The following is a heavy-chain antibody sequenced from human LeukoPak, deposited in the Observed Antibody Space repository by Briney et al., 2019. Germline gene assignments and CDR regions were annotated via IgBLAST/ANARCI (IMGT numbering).Heavy chain of an antibody. CDR3: SYSGSLMTG. Sequence: PGGSLRLSCAVSGFTISGYWMHWVRQPPGKGLVWVSRINTDGSSTSYADSVKGRFTISRDNGKNILYLQMNSLGVEDTAVYYCSYSGSLMTGWGQGTLVTVSS. V-gene: IGHV3-74*01. J-gene: IGHJ4*02. CDR1: GFTISGYW. D-gene: IGHD1-26*01. CDR2: INTDGSST.